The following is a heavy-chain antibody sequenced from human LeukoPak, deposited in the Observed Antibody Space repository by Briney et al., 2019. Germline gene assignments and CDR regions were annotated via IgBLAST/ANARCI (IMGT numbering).Heavy chain of an antibody. CDR1: GYTFTSYG. V-gene: IGHV1-18*01. D-gene: IGHD3-22*01. CDR2: ISDYNGNT. CDR3: ARVLAYYYDSSGYYPYFDY. J-gene: IGHJ4*02. Sequence: ASVKVSCKASGYTFTSYGISWVRQAPGQGLEWMGWISDYNGNTNYAQTLQGRVTMTTDTSTSTAYMELRSLRSDDTAVYYCARVLAYYYDSSGYYPYFDYWGQGTLVTVSS.